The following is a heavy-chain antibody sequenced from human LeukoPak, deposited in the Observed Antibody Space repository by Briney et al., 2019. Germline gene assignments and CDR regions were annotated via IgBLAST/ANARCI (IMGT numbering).Heavy chain of an antibody. V-gene: IGHV2-5*02. CDR2: IYWDDDK. CDR3: ALVKHTICDS. Sequence: SGPALLKPPSPLTLTCTFSGVSLSTPAAAVGWIRQPPGKALEWLALIYWDDDKRCSPSLKSKLTIMKDTSKNQVVLTMTNMDPGDAATYYSALVKHTICDSGGQGALVTVSS. J-gene: IGHJ4*02. D-gene: IGHD5-24*01. CDR1: GVSLSTPAAA.